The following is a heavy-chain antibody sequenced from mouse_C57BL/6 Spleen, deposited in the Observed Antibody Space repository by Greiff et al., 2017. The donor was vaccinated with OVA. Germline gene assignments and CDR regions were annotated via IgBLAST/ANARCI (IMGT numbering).Heavy chain of an antibody. J-gene: IGHJ1*03. CDR3: ARGKITTVVAGGFDV. CDR2: IDPSDSYT. V-gene: IGHV1-69*01. D-gene: IGHD1-1*01. CDR1: GYTFTSYW. Sequence: QVQLQQPGAELVMPGASVKLSCKASGYTFTSYWMHWVKQRPGQGLEWIGEIDPSDSYTNYNQKFKGKSTLTVDKSSSTAYMQLSSLTSEDSAVYYCARGKITTVVAGGFDVWGTGTTVTVSS.